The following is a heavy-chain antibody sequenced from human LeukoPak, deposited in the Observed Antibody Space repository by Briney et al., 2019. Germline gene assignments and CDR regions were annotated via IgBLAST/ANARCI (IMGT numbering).Heavy chain of an antibody. CDR3: AGTTKGGGGTFDY. D-gene: IGHD1-26*01. Sequence: PSETLSLTCTVSGGSISSSSYYWGWIRQPPGKGLEWIGSIYYSGSTYYNPSLKSRVTISVDTSKNQFSLKLSSVTAADMAVYYCAGTTKGGGGTFDYWGQGTLVTVSS. CDR1: GGSISSSSYY. J-gene: IGHJ4*02. CDR2: IYYSGST. V-gene: IGHV4-39*01.